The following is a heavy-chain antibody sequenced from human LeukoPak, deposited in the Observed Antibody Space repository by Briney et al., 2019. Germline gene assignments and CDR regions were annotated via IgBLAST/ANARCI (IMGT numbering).Heavy chain of an antibody. D-gene: IGHD3-9*01. Sequence: SETLSLTCTVSGGSISSYYWSWIRQPPGKGLEWIGYIYYSGSTNYNPSLKSRVTISVDTSKNQFSPKLSSVTAADTAVYYCARGAHYDILTGPFDYWGQGTLVTVSS. CDR2: IYYSGST. CDR3: ARGAHYDILTGPFDY. J-gene: IGHJ4*02. V-gene: IGHV4-59*08. CDR1: GGSISSYY.